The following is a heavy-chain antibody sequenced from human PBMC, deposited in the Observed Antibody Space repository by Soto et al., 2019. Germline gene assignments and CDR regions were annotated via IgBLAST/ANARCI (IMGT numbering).Heavy chain of an antibody. D-gene: IGHD2-15*01. Sequence: EVQLVESWGGLVLPGGALRLTCAASGFTFSSFDFHWVRQATGKGLEWVATIGTIGDRYYPVSVKGRFTVSRENANSSVSLQMDSLRVGDTAVYFCVRGQEVGAHVLDSWGQGTPVTVSS. CDR1: GFTFSSFD. J-gene: IGHJ4*02. CDR3: VRGQEVGAHVLDS. V-gene: IGHV3-13*01. CDR2: IGTIGDR.